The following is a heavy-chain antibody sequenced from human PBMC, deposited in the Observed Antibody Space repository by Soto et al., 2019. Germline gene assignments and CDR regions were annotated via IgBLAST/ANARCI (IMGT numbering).Heavy chain of an antibody. V-gene: IGHV4-30-4*01. Sequence: PSETLSLTCNVSGGFISNSDYFWNWIRQSPGKGLECIGYSSSSGNTYYNPSLRSRATLSVDRSKNQFSLRLTSVTVEDTAIYYCARGSDVLARGATFFDSWGQGSLVTVSS. CDR2: SSSSGNT. J-gene: IGHJ4*02. CDR1: GGFISNSDYF. D-gene: IGHD3-10*01. CDR3: ARGSDVLARGATFFDS.